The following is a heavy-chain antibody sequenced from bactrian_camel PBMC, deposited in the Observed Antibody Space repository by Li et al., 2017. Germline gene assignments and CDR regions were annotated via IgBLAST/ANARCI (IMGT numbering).Heavy chain of an antibody. J-gene: IGHJ4*01. CDR1: RRTYSTFC. D-gene: IGHD5*01. Sequence: HVQLVESGGGSVQAGGSLSVSCTVSRRTYSTFCKGWFRQAPGKEREGIAGIRRDGGSTYYRDSVKGRFTISRDNAKNMLYLQLNSLEIEDTAMYYCAEDRFACLKGPHSRLDRNEYNFWGAGTQVTVS. CDR3: AEDRFACLKGPHSRLDRNEYNF. CDR2: IRRDGGST. V-gene: IGHV3-3*01.